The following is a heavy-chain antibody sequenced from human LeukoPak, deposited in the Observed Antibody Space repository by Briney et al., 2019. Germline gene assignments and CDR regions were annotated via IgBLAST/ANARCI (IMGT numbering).Heavy chain of an antibody. D-gene: IGHD6-13*01. J-gene: IGHJ3*02. CDR1: GYTFTSYA. CDR3: ARDRWYSSSWLI. V-gene: IGHV1-3*01. CDR2: INAGNGNT. Sequence: ASVKVSCKASGYTFTSYAMHWVRQAPGQRLEWMGWINAGNGNTKYSQEFQGRVTITRDTSASTAYMELSSLRSEDTAVYYCARDRWYSSSWLIWGQGTMVTVSS.